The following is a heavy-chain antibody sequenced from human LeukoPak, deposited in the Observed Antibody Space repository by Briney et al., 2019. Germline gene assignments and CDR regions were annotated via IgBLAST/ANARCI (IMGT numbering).Heavy chain of an antibody. CDR3: ARDQKSGSSWGSEAFDI. Sequence: GASVKVSCKASGYTFTGYYMHWVRQAPGQGLEWMGWINPNNGGTNYAQKFQGRVTMTRDTSISTAYMELSRLRSDDTAVYYCARDQKSGSSWGSEAFDIWGQGTMVTVSS. D-gene: IGHD6-13*01. CDR1: GYTFTGYY. J-gene: IGHJ3*02. CDR2: INPNNGGT. V-gene: IGHV1-2*02.